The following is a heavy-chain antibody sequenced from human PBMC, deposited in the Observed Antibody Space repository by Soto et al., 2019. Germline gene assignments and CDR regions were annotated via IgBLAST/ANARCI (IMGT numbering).Heavy chain of an antibody. D-gene: IGHD6-19*01. Sequence: QVQLVESGGGVVQPGRSLRLSCAASGFTFSSYGMHWVRQAPGKGLEWVAVIWYDGSNKYYADSVKGRFTISRDNSKNTVHLEMHSLRAEDTAVYYCARVPGYSSGWYWYFDLCGRGTLGTVSS. CDR1: GFTFSSYG. J-gene: IGHJ2*01. CDR3: ARVPGYSSGWYWYFDL. V-gene: IGHV3-33*01. CDR2: IWYDGSNK.